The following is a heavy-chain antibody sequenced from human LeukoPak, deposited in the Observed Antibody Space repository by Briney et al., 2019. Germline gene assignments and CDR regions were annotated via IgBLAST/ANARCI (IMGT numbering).Heavy chain of an antibody. CDR2: INHSGST. CDR3: ARGISSSTSAFDY. J-gene: IGHJ4*02. CDR1: GGSFSGYY. D-gene: IGHD2-2*01. Sequence: SETLSLTCAAYGGSFSGYYWSWIRQPPGKGLEWIGEINHSGSTNYNPSLKSRVTISVDTSKNQFSLKLSSVTAADTAVYYCARGISSSTSAFDYWGQGTLVTVSS. V-gene: IGHV4-34*01.